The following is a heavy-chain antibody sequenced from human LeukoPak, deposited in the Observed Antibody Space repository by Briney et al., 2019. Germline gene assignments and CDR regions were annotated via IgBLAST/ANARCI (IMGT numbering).Heavy chain of an antibody. CDR3: ARDTMEDIVVVPAAQNYYYYGMDV. CDR1: GGTFSSYA. CDR2: IIPILGIA. Sequence: GASVKVSCKASGGTFSSYAISWVRQAPGQGLEWMGGIIPILGIANYAQKFQGRVTITADKSTSTAYMELSSLRSEDTAVYYCARDTMEDIVVVPAAQNYYYYGMDVWGQGTTVTVSS. D-gene: IGHD2-2*01. V-gene: IGHV1-69*10. J-gene: IGHJ6*02.